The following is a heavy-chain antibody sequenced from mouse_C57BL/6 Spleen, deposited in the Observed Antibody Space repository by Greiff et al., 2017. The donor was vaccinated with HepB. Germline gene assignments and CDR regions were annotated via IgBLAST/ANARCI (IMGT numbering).Heavy chain of an antibody. V-gene: IGHV1-53*01. CDR1: GYTFTSYW. CDR2: INPSNGGT. Sequence: QVQLQQPGTELVKPGASVKLSCKASGYTFTSYWMHWVKQRPGQGLEWIGNINPSNGGTNYNEKFKSKATLTVDKSSRTAYMQLSSLTAEDSAVYYCARQAGRGAWFAYWGQGTLVTVSA. D-gene: IGHD3-2*02. J-gene: IGHJ3*01. CDR3: ARQAGRGAWFAY.